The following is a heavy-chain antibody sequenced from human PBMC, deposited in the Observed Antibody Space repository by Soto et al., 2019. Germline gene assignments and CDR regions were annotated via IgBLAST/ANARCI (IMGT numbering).Heavy chain of an antibody. CDR1: GFTFSSYS. D-gene: IGHD1-26*01. J-gene: IGHJ4*02. Sequence: EVQLVESGGGLVQPGGSLRLSCAASGFTFSSYSMNWVRQAPGKGLEWVSYISSSSSTIYYADSVKGRFTISRDNAKNSLYLQMNSLRDEDTAVYYCARDLGAQWELLHFDYWGQGTLVTVSS. CDR3: ARDLGAQWELLHFDY. V-gene: IGHV3-48*02. CDR2: ISSSSSTI.